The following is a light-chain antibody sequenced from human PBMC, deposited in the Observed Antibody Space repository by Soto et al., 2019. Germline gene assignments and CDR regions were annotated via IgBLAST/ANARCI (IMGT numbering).Light chain of an antibody. CDR2: AAS. V-gene: IGKV1-16*02. CDR3: QQYNSYPLT. Sequence: DIQMTQSPSSLSASIGDRVTITCRASQGINNYLAWFQQKPGRAPKSLIYAASSLRSGVPSKFSGSGSGTDFTLTINNLQPEDFATYYCQQYNSYPLTFGQGTRLEIK. J-gene: IGKJ5*01. CDR1: QGINNY.